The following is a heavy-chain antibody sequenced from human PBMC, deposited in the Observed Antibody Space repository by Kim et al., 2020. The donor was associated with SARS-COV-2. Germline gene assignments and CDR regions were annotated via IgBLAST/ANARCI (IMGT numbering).Heavy chain of an antibody. CDR3: ARTQLSGGGDRWYYYYYYGMDV. J-gene: IGHJ6*02. Sequence: GGSLRLSCAASGFTFSSYGMHWVRQAPGKGLEWVAVIWYDGSNKYYADSVKGRFTISRDNSKNTLYLQMNSLRAEDTAVYYCARTQLSGGGDRWYYYYYYGMDVWGQGTTVTVSS. V-gene: IGHV3-33*01. CDR2: IWYDGSNK. CDR1: GFTFSSYG. D-gene: IGHD2-21*01.